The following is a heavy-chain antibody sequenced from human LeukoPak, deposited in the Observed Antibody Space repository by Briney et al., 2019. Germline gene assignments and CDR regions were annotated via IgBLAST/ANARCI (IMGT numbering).Heavy chain of an antibody. Sequence: SETLSLTCTVSGGSISSGDYSWSWIRQPPGKGLEWIGYIYYSGSTYYNPSLKSRVTISVDTSKNQFSLKLSSVTAADTAVYYCARGELYYLDYWGQGTLVSVSS. CDR2: IYYSGST. D-gene: IGHD1-7*01. CDR3: ARGELYYLDY. J-gene: IGHJ4*02. CDR1: GGSISSGDYS. V-gene: IGHV4-30-4*01.